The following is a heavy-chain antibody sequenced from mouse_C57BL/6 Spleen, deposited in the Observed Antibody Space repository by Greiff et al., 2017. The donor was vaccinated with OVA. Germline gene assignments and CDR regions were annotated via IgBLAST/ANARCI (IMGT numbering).Heavy chain of an antibody. J-gene: IGHJ3*01. D-gene: IGHD1-1*01. CDR1: GFNINDYY. CDR3: ARDDGSSYETVAY. Sequence: VQLQQSGAELVKPGASVKLSCTASGFNINDYYMHWVKQRPEQGLEWIGRIDPEDGETKYAPKFQGKATITADTSSNTAYLQLSSLTSEDTAVDYCARDDGSSYETVAYWGQGTLVTVSA. V-gene: IGHV14-2*01. CDR2: IDPEDGET.